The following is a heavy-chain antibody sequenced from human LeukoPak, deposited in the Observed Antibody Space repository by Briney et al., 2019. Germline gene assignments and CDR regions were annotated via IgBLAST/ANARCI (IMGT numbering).Heavy chain of an antibody. V-gene: IGHV3-64*01. CDR2: ISGNGVKT. J-gene: IGHJ1*01. CDR1: GFTFSRYA. Sequence: GGSLRLYCAASGFTFSRYAMHWVRQAPGKGPEYVAAISGNGVKTHYGRSVQCRFTFSRDNSKNTLYLQMGNLRTEDMAVYYCGKAPPLERIGWYGEDEFRGQGTLVTVSS. D-gene: IGHD6-19*01. CDR3: GKAPPLERIGWYGEDEF.